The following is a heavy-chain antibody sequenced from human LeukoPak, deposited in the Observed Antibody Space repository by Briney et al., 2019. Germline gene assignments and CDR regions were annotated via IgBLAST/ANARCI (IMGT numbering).Heavy chain of an antibody. V-gene: IGHV1-69*13. CDR1: GYTFTSYY. D-gene: IGHD3-22*01. CDR2: IIPIFGTA. J-gene: IGHJ4*02. CDR3: ARGTYYDSSGYYSTSSYYFDY. Sequence: ASVKVSCKASGYTFTSYYMHWVRQAPGQGLEWMGGIIPIFGTANYAQKFQGRVTITADESTSTAYMELSSLRSEDTAVYYCARGTYYDSSGYYSTSSYYFDYWGQGTLVTVSS.